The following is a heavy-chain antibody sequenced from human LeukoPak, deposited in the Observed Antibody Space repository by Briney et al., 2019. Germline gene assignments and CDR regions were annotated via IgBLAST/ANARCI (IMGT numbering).Heavy chain of an antibody. CDR1: GFTFSDYY. V-gene: IGHV3-11*04. CDR2: FSSSGSTI. Sequence: PGGSLRPSCAASGFTFSDYYMSWIRQAPGKGLEWVSYFSSSGSTIYYADSVKGRFTISRDNAKNSLYLQMNSLRAEDTAVYYCTGIGWDSSSFFLGDAFDIWGQGTMVTVSS. CDR3: TGIGWDSSSFFLGDAFDI. J-gene: IGHJ3*02. D-gene: IGHD6-13*01.